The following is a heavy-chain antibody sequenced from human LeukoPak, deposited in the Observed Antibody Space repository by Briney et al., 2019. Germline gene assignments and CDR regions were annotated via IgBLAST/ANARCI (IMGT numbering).Heavy chain of an antibody. V-gene: IGHV1-18*01. CDR1: GYTFTSYG. CDR3: ARALAGGDYVSPDY. J-gene: IGHJ4*02. CDR2: ISTYNGNT. Sequence: GASVKVSCKASGYTFTSYGISWVRQAPGQGLEWMGWISTYNGNTNYAQKFQGRVTMTTDTSTNTGYMELRSLRSDDTALYYCARALAGGDYVSPDYWGQGTLVTVSS. D-gene: IGHD4-17*01.